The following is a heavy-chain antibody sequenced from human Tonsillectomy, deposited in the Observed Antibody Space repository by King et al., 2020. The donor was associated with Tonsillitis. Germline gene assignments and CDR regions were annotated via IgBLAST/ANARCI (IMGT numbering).Heavy chain of an antibody. J-gene: IGHJ6*02. CDR2: FYYTGST. V-gene: IGHV4-39*07. D-gene: IGHD5-18*01. Sequence: LQLQESGPGLVKPSETLSLTCTVSGGSISSSSHYWDWIRPTPGKGLEWIGSFYYTGSTYYNASLKSRLTISGDMSKNQFSLKLSSVTAADTAVYYCAGFVVDTAMGGYDHYGMDVWGQGTTVTVSS. CDR3: AGFVVDTAMGGYDHYGMDV. CDR1: GGSISSSSHY.